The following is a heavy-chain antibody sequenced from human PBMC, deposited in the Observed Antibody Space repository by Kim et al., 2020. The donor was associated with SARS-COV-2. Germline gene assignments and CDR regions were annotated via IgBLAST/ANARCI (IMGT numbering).Heavy chain of an antibody. D-gene: IGHD3-10*01. CDR1: GFTFSSYA. CDR2: IYSGGSST. CDR3: AKDALTMVRGVIIKRSGYFDY. J-gene: IGHJ4*02. Sequence: GGSLRLSCAASGFTFSSYAMSWVRQAPGKGLEWVSVIYSGGSSTYYADSVKGRFTISRDNSKNTLYLQMNSLRAEDTAVYYCAKDALTMVRGVIIKRSGYFDYWGQGTLVTVSS. V-gene: IGHV3-23*03.